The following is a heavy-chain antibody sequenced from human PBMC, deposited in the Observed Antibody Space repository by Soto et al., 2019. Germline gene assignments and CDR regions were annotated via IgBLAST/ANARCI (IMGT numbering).Heavy chain of an antibody. CDR2: IYHSGSGST. Sequence: QVQLQESGPGLVKPSETLSLTCTVSGGSIDNYYWSWIRQPPGKGLEWIGYIYHSGSGSTRYNPSLKSRVTMSVDTSKHQFSLNLSSVTAADTAVYYCARLGFDYGYKSEDCWGQGTLVTVSS. V-gene: IGHV4-59*01. D-gene: IGHD4-17*01. CDR1: GGSIDNYY. CDR3: ARLGFDYGYKSEDC. J-gene: IGHJ4*02.